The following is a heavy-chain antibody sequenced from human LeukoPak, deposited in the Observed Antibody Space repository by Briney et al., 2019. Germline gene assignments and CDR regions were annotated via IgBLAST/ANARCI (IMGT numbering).Heavy chain of an antibody. D-gene: IGHD3-22*01. CDR2: LYSGGST. CDR1: GFTVGRNY. V-gene: IGHV3-53*01. J-gene: IGHJ1*01. CDR3: ARVRDYYDSRGYYFEYFDH. Sequence: PGGSLRLSCAASGFTVGRNYMSWVRQAPGKGLEWVSVLYSGGSTNYADSVKGRFTISRDNSKNTLYLQMNSLRAEDTAVYYCARVRDYYDSRGYYFEYFDHWGQGTLVTVSS.